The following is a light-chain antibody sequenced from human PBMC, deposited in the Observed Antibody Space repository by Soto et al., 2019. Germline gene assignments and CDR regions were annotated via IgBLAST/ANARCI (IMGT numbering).Light chain of an antibody. CDR1: TGAVTSGHY. J-gene: IGLJ3*02. CDR2: NTN. V-gene: IGLV7-46*01. Sequence: QAVVTQEPSLTVSPGGTVTLTCGSSTGAVTSGHYPYWFQQKPGQAPRTLIFNTNNKHSWTPARFSGSLLGGKAALTLSGAQHEDEAGYYCLLAYSGDREVFGGGTKVTVL. CDR3: LLAYSGDREV.